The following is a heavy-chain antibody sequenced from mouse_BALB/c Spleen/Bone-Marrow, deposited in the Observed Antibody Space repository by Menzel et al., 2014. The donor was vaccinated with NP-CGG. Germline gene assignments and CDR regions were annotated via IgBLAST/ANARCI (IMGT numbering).Heavy chain of an antibody. CDR3: ASNWDYAMDY. V-gene: IGHV2-4-1*01. CDR1: GFSLTSYG. CDR2: IWSGGST. Sequence: VMLVESGPGLVQPSQSLSITCTVSGFSLTSYGVHRVRQSPGKGLEWLGVIWSGGSTDYNAAFISRLSISKDNSKSQVFFKMNSLQADDTAIYYCASNWDYAMDYWGQGTSVTASS. J-gene: IGHJ4*01. D-gene: IGHD4-1*01.